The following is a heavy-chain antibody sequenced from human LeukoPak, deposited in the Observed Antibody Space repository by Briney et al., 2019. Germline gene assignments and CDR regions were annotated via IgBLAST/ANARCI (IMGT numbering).Heavy chain of an antibody. D-gene: IGHD4-17*01. V-gene: IGHV3-53*05. J-gene: IGHJ4*02. CDR3: AKDYGDYVPYFDY. CDR1: GFTVSSNY. CDR2: IYSGGST. Sequence: PGGSLRLSCAASGFTVSSNYMSWVRQAPGKGLEWVSIIYSGGSTYYADSVKGRFTISRDNSKNTLYLQMNSLRAEDTAVYYCAKDYGDYVPYFDYWGQGTLVTVSS.